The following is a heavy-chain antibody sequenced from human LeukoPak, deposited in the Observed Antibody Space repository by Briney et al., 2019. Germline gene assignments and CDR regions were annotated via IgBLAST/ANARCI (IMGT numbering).Heavy chain of an antibody. D-gene: IGHD3-10*01. Sequence: GGSLRLSCAASGFTFSSYGMSWVRQTPGKGLEWVSAISGSGGSTYYADSVKGRFTIYRDNSKNTLYLQMNSLRAEDTAVYYCAKARRGSGAYYVGAFDIWGQGTMVTVSS. V-gene: IGHV3-23*01. CDR2: ISGSGGST. CDR1: GFTFSSYG. CDR3: AKARRGSGAYYVGAFDI. J-gene: IGHJ3*02.